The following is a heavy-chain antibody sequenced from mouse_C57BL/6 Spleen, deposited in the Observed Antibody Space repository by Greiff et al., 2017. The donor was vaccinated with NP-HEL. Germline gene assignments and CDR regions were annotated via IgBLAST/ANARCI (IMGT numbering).Heavy chain of an antibody. CDR3: TDEYYFDY. V-gene: IGHV6-3*01. CDR1: GFTFSNYW. CDR2: IRLKSDNYAT. Sequence: EVKLMESGGGLVQPGGSMKLSCVASGFTFSNYWMNWVRQSPEKGLEWVAQIRLKSDNYATHYAESVKGRFTISRDDSKSSVYLQMNNLRAEDTGIYYCTDEYYFDYWGQGTTLTVSS. J-gene: IGHJ2*01.